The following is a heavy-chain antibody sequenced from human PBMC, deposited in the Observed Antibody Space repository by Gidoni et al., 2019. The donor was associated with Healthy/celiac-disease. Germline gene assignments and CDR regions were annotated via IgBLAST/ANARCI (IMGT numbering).Heavy chain of an antibody. CDR1: GFTFSSYA. Sequence: EVQLLESGGGLVQPGGSLRLSCAASGFTFSSYAMSWVRQAPGKGLEWVSAISGSGGSTYYADSVKGRFTISRDNSKNTLYLQMNSLRAEDTAVYYCANPPSIWSGPYYYYGMDVWGQGTTVTVSS. V-gene: IGHV3-23*01. CDR3: ANPPSIWSGPYYYYGMDV. CDR2: ISGSGGST. J-gene: IGHJ6*02. D-gene: IGHD3-3*01.